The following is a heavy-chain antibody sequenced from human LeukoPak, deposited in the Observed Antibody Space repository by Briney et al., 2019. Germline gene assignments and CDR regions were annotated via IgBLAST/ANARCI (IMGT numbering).Heavy chain of an antibody. CDR2: INHSGST. Sequence: PSETLSLTCAVYGGSFSGYYWSWIRQPPGTGLEWIGEINHSGSTNYNPSLNSRVTIYVDTSKNQFFLKLSSVTAADTAVYYCARGMKRLLWFGDQGHWFEPWGQGTLVTVSS. J-gene: IGHJ5*02. CDR1: GGSFSGYY. V-gene: IGHV4-34*01. D-gene: IGHD3-10*01. CDR3: ARGMKRLLWFGDQGHWFEP.